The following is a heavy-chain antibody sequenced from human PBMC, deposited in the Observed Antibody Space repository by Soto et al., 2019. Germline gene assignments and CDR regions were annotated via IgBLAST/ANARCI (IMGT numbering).Heavy chain of an antibody. D-gene: IGHD3-10*01. J-gene: IGHJ4*02. CDR2: ISYDGSNK. Sequence: GGSLRLSCAASGFTFSSYGMHWVRQAPGKGLEWVAVISYDGSNKYYADSVKGRFTISRDNSKNTLYLQMNSLRTEDTAIYYCARDDEGGSYCDLGYWGQGTLVTLSS. CDR3: ARDDEGGSYCDLGY. CDR1: GFTFSSYG. V-gene: IGHV3-30*03.